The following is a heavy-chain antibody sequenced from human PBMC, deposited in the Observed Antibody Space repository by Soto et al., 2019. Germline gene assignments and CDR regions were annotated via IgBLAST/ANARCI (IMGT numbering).Heavy chain of an antibody. CDR2: VRPNGPTT. CDR3: AREATGGFDY. J-gene: IGHJ4*02. Sequence: QVQLVQSGAEVKEPGASVKISCKTSGFSFTKFYTHWVRQAPGQGLQWVGEVRPNGPTTRYEQMFQGGVTIPGDSSTSTVNMDMHGPPSQDTAVYYCAREATGGFDYWGQGTLVIVSS. D-gene: IGHD3-10*01. V-gene: IGHV1-46*01. CDR1: GFSFTKFY.